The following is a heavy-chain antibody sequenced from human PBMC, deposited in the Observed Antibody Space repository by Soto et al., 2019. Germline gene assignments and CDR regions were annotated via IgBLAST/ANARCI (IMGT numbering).Heavy chain of an antibody. D-gene: IGHD3-10*01. Sequence: GGSLRLSCAASGFTFSTYVMNWVRQAPGKGLEWVSGVSNNGASTYYADSVQGRFSISRDNSKNTLYLQMNSLRAEDTAVYFCARAPRGLNYYGSGSHYPYFAYWGQGALVTVSS. V-gene: IGHV3-23*01. CDR3: ARAPRGLNYYGSGSHYPYFAY. CDR2: VSNNGAST. CDR1: GFTFSTYV. J-gene: IGHJ4*02.